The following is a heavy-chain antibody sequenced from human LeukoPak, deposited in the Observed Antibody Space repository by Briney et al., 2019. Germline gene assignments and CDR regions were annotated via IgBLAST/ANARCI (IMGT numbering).Heavy chain of an antibody. V-gene: IGHV3-49*04. D-gene: IGHD2-21*02. CDR2: IRSKAFGGTT. CDR1: GFTFGDYA. J-gene: IGHJ4*02. CDR3: TSRPPLAYCGGDCFGSFDY. Sequence: PGGSLRLSCTASGFTFGDYAMSWVRQAPGKGLEWVGLIRSKAFGGTTEYAASVKGRFTISRDDSKSIAYLQMNSLKTEDTAVYYCTSRPPLAYCGGDCFGSFDYWGQGTLVTVSS.